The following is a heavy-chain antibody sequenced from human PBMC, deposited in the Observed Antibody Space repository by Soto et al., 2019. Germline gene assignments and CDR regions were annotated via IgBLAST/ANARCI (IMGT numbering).Heavy chain of an antibody. CDR3: GCMDV. CDR2: ISSNSNYI. J-gene: IGHJ6*02. Sequence: GGSLRLSCAASGFTFSSYSMNWVRQAPGKGLEWVSSISSNSNYIYNADSVKGRFTISRDNAKNSLYLQMNSLRAEDTAVYYCGCMDVWGQGTTVTVSS. CDR1: GFTFSSYS. V-gene: IGHV3-21*01.